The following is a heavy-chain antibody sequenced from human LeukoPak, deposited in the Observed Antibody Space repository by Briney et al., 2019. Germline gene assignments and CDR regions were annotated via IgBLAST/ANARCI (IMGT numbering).Heavy chain of an antibody. Sequence: PGGSLRLSCAASGFTFSSYWMHWVRQAPGKGLVWVSRINSDGSSTSYADSVKGRFTISRDNAKNTLYLQMNSLRAEDTAVYYCAREGEYYYDSSGYNYWGQGTLVNLSS. CDR1: GFTFSSYW. J-gene: IGHJ4*02. V-gene: IGHV3-74*01. CDR2: INSDGSST. D-gene: IGHD3-22*01. CDR3: AREGEYYYDSSGYNY.